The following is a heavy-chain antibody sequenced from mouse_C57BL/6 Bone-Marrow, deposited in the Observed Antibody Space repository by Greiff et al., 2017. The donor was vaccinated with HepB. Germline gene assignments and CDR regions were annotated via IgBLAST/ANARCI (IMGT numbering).Heavy chain of an antibody. Sequence: QVQLQQSGAELVRPGTSVKVSCKASGYAFTNYLIEWVKQRPGQGLEWIGVINPGSGGTNYNEKFKGKATLTADKSSSIAYMQLSSLTSEDSAVYFCARSGMDYWGQGTSVTVSS. V-gene: IGHV1-54*01. CDR1: GYAFTNYL. J-gene: IGHJ4*01. CDR3: ARSGMDY. CDR2: INPGSGGT. D-gene: IGHD3-1*01.